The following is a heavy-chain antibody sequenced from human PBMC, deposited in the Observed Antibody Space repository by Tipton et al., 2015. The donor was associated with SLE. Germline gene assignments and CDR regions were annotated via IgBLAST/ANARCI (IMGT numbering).Heavy chain of an antibody. CDR2: IYYSGST. CDR1: GGSISSHY. Sequence: TLSLTCTVSGGSISSHYWSWIRQPPGKGLEWIGYIYYSGSTNYNPSLKSRVTISVDTSKNQFSLKLNSVTAADTAVYYCTRDRGPNAFDIWGQGTIFTVSS. CDR3: TRDRGPNAFDI. J-gene: IGHJ3*02. V-gene: IGHV4-59*11. D-gene: IGHD6-25*01.